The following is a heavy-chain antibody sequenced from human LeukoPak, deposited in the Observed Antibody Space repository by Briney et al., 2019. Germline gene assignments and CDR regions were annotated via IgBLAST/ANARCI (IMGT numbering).Heavy chain of an antibody. V-gene: IGHV4-59*12. CDR3: AREPRDGYYFDY. J-gene: IGHJ4*02. CDR1: GGSISSYY. Sequence: PSETLSLTCTVSGGSISSYYWSWIRQPPGKGLEWIGYIYYSGSTYYNPSLKSRVTISVDTSKNQFSLKLSSVTAADTAVYYCAREPRDGYYFDYWGQGTLVTVSS. CDR2: IYYSGST.